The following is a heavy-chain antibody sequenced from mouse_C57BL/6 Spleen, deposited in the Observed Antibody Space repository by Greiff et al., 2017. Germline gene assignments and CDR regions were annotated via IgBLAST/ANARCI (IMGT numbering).Heavy chain of an antibody. CDR3: ARWRDGYPAWFAY. D-gene: IGHD2-3*01. Sequence: QVQLQQPGAELVRPGSSVKLSCKASGYTFTSYWMHWVKQRPIQGLEWIGNIDPSDSETHYNQKFKDKATLTVDKSSSTAYMQLSSLTSEDSAVYYCARWRDGYPAWFAYWGQGTLVTVSA. V-gene: IGHV1-52*01. CDR2: IDPSDSET. CDR1: GYTFTSYW. J-gene: IGHJ3*01.